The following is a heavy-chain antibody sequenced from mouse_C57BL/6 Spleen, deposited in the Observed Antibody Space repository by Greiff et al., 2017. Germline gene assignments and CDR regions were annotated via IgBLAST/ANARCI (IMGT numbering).Heavy chain of an antibody. J-gene: IGHJ1*03. CDR1: GYSITSGYY. CDR2: ISYDGSN. CDR3: ARDIYYYGSTGV. Sequence: EVKLVESGPGLVKPSQSLSLTCSVTGYSITSGYYWNWIRQFPGNKLEWMGYISYDGSNNYNPSLKNRISITRDTSKNQFFLKLNSVTTEDTATYYCARDIYYYGSTGVWGTGTTVTVSS. D-gene: IGHD1-1*01. V-gene: IGHV3-6*01.